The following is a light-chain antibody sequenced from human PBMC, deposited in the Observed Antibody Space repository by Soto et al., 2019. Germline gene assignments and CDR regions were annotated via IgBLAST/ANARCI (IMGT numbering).Light chain of an antibody. CDR1: QSISSW. CDR2: KAS. CDR3: QQYNSYWT. J-gene: IGKJ1*01. Sequence: DIQMTQSPSTLSASVGDRVTITCRASQSISSWLAWYQQKPGKAPKLLIYKASSLESGVPSRFSGSGSGTEFTLTISSLYHDVFATYYCQQYNSYWTFCQGTKVEIK. V-gene: IGKV1-5*03.